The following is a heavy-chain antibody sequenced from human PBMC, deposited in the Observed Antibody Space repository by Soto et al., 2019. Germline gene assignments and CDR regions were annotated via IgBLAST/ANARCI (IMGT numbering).Heavy chain of an antibody. CDR3: ESSYGSGYRAFDY. D-gene: IGHD3-10*01. J-gene: IGHJ4*02. Sequence: QVQLVQSGAEVKRPGSSVKVSCKASGDTFTFYSINWVRHAPGLGLEWMGRINPILSMSNYAQRFQGRVTLTADKSTSTADMELSSLRSEDTAIYYCESSYGSGYRAFDYWGQGALVTVSS. V-gene: IGHV1-69*02. CDR2: INPILSMS. CDR1: GDTFTFYS.